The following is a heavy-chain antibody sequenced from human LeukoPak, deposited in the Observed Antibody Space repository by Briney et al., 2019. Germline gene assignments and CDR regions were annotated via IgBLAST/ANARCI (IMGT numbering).Heavy chain of an antibody. Sequence: SETLSLTCTVSGGSIDRSSYYWGWIRQPPGKGLEWIGSVYYSGSTYYNPSLKSRVTISVDTSKNQFSLKLSSVTAADTAVYYRARDYFLHAFDIWGQGTMVTVSS. CDR1: GGSIDRSSYY. V-gene: IGHV4-39*07. D-gene: IGHD2/OR15-2a*01. J-gene: IGHJ3*02. CDR3: ARDYFLHAFDI. CDR2: VYYSGST.